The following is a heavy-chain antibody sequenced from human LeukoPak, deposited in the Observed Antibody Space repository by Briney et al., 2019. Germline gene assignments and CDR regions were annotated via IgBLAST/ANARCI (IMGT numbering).Heavy chain of an antibody. CDR2: IYPSDSDV. Sequence: GAALQTSSTGAGYRFTNYWNGWGRPLPGKGLEGRWIIYPSDSDVRYSPSSKGQVTFSVDKSVNPAYLQWSSLKAADSALYYWARGEYDSENYFPRIFDYRGQGTLVTVS. V-gene: IGHV5-51*01. J-gene: IGHJ4*02. CDR3: ARGEYDSENYFPRIFDY. D-gene: IGHD3-10*01. CDR1: GYRFTNYW.